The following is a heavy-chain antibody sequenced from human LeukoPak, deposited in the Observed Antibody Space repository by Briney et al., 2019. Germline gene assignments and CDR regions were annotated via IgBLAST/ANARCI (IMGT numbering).Heavy chain of an antibody. CDR2: FYYSGSA. Sequence: PSETLSLTCTVSGGSISSSNYYWGWIRQPPGKGLEWIGSFYYSGSAYYNPSLNSRVTISVDTSMNQFSLKLSSVTAADTAVYYCARVGSGYYGTDVWGKGTTVTISS. CDR1: GGSISSSNYY. D-gene: IGHD3-10*01. J-gene: IGHJ6*04. CDR3: ARVGSGYYGTDV. V-gene: IGHV4-39*07.